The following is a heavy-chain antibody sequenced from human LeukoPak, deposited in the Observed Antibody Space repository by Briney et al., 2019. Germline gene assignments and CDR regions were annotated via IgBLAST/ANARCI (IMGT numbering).Heavy chain of an antibody. CDR2: ISYDGSNK. CDR1: GFTFSNYG. CDR3: AKSGRFGELFPPSFVDY. J-gene: IGHJ4*02. Sequence: GGSLRLSCAASGFTFSNYGMHWVRQAPGKGLEWVAVISYDGSNKYYADSVKGRFTISRDNSKNTLYLQMNSLRAEDTAVYYCAKSGRFGELFPPSFVDYWGLGTLVTVSS. V-gene: IGHV3-30*18. D-gene: IGHD3-10*01.